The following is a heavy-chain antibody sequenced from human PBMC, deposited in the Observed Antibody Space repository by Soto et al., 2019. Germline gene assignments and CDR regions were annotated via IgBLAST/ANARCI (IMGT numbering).Heavy chain of an antibody. CDR3: ARDPPDYYYGMDV. CDR2: IYYSGST. Sequence: SETLSLTCTVSGDSISSSGYYWSWLRQHPGRGLEWIGYIYYSGSTYYSPSLKSRVTISADMSKNQFSLELRSVTGTDTAVYFCARDPPDYYYGMDVWGQGTTVTVSS. V-gene: IGHV4-31*03. CDR1: GDSISSSGYY. J-gene: IGHJ6*02.